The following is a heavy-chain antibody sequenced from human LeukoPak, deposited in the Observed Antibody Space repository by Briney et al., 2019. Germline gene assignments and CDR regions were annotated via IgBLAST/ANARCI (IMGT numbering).Heavy chain of an antibody. Sequence: ASVKVSCKASGGTFSSYALSWVRQAPGQGLEWMGGIIPIFGTANYAQKFQGRVTITADKSTSTAYMELSSLRSEDTAVYYCAKVHYDILTGPPFYYYGMDVWGKGTTVTVSS. V-gene: IGHV1-69*06. J-gene: IGHJ6*04. CDR1: GGTFSSYA. CDR2: IIPIFGTA. D-gene: IGHD3-9*01. CDR3: AKVHYDILTGPPFYYYGMDV.